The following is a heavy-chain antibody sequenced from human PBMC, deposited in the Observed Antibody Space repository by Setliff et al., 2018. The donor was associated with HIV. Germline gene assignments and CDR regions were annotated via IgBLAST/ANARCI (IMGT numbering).Heavy chain of an antibody. J-gene: IGHJ4*02. D-gene: IGHD6-13*01. CDR1: GYTFTNYN. CDR2: VNPSGGST. V-gene: IGHV1-46*01. Sequence: ASVKVSCKASGYTFTNYNIHWVRQAPGQGLEWVGMVNPSGGSTAYAQKFQGRVTIIRDTSTSTAYMDLSSLRSEDTAAYYCARPGIAAADYYFDYWGQGALVTVSS. CDR3: ARPGIAAADYYFDY.